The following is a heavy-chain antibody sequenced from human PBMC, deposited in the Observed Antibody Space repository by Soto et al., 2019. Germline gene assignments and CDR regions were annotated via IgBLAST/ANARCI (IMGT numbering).Heavy chain of an antibody. CDR3: ARSLWFGELH. V-gene: IGHV2-5*02. CDR1: GFSLSTTGVG. J-gene: IGHJ4*02. Sequence: QITLKESGPTLVKPIQTLTLTCSFSGFSLSTTGVGVGWIRQSPGKALEWLAIIYWDNDKRYSPSLKSRVTITKDTSKNQVVLTVTNMDPVDTGTYYCARSLWFGELHWGQGALVTVSS. CDR2: IYWDNDK. D-gene: IGHD3-10*01.